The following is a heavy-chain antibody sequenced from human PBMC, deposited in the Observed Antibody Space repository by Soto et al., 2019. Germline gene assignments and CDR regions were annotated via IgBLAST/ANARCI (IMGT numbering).Heavy chain of an antibody. CDR2: IYSGGST. CDR1: GCTVSSNY. V-gene: IGHV3-53*01. J-gene: IGHJ6*02. Sequence: GGSLRLSCAASGCTVSSNYMSWVRQAPGKGLEWVSVIYSGGSTYYADSVKGRFTISRDNSKNTLYLQMNSLRAEDTAVYYCARDGSSSGDYYYYGMDVWGQGTTVTVSS. D-gene: IGHD6-13*01. CDR3: ARDGSSSGDYYYYGMDV.